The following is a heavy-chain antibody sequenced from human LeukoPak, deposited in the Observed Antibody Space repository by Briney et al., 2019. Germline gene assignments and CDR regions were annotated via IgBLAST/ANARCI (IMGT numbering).Heavy chain of an antibody. D-gene: IGHD1-14*01. V-gene: IGHV3-13*01. CDR3: AREGRMGTADAFDV. J-gene: IGHJ3*01. CDR1: GFTFNNYE. Sequence: PGGSLRLSCAASGFTFNNYEMHWVRQTAGKGLEWVSAVGIAGDTSYAGSVKGRFSISRDNAESSLFLQMNSLRAGDTAVYCCAREGRMGTADAFDVWGQGTMVTVSS. CDR2: VGIAGDT.